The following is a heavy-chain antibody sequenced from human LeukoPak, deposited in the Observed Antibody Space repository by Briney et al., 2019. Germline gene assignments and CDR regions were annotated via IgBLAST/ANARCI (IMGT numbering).Heavy chain of an antibody. D-gene: IGHD2-21*02. Sequence: ASVKVSCKASGYTFIGYYMHWVRQAPGQGLEWMGWINPNSGGTNYAQKFQGRVTMTRDTSISTAYMELSRLRSDDTAVYYCARVGNPWWSLQSPSFTWDYWGQGTLVTVSS. CDR1: GYTFIGYY. J-gene: IGHJ4*02. CDR2: INPNSGGT. V-gene: IGHV1-2*02. CDR3: ARVGNPWWSLQSPSFTWDY.